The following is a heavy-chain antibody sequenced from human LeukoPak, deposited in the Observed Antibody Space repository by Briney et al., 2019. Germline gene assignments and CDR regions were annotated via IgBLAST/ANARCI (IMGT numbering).Heavy chain of an antibody. CDR2: ISAYNGNT. CDR3: ARAIVVVVAATLDYYMDV. D-gene: IGHD2-15*01. CDR1: GGTFSSYA. Sequence: ASVKVSCKASGGTFSSYAISWVRQAPGQGLEWMGWISAYNGNTNYAQKLQGRVTMTTDTSTSTAYMELRSLRSDDTAVYYCARAIVVVVAATLDYYMDVWGKGTTVTVSS. J-gene: IGHJ6*03. V-gene: IGHV1-18*01.